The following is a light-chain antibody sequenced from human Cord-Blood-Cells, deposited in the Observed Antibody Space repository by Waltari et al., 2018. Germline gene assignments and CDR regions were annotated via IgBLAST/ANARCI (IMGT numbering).Light chain of an antibody. CDR3: QQYYSTPPA. Sequence: DIVMTQSPDSLAVSVGERATINCKPSQSVLYSSNNKNYLAWYQQKPGQPPKLLIYWASTRESGVPDRFSGSGSGTDFTLTISSLQAEDVAVYYCQQYYSTPPAFGQGTKVEIK. CDR1: QSVLYSSNNKNY. CDR2: WAS. V-gene: IGKV4-1*01. J-gene: IGKJ1*01.